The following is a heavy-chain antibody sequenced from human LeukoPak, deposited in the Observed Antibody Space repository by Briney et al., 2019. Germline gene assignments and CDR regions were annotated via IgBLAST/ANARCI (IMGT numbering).Heavy chain of an antibody. J-gene: IGHJ4*02. Sequence: GGSLRLSCVASGFAVSSFYMTWVRQAPGRGLEWVSVIYSDGSTYYADSVKGRFTISRDNAKNSLYLQMNSLRAEDTAVYYCARGHLEPTHDYWGQGTLVTVSS. V-gene: IGHV3-53*01. CDR2: IYSDGST. CDR1: GFAVSSFY. CDR3: ARGHLEPTHDY. D-gene: IGHD1-1*01.